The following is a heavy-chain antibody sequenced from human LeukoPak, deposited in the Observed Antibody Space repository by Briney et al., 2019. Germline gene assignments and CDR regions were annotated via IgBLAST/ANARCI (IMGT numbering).Heavy chain of an antibody. CDR2: NYSGGNT. Sequence: PGGSLRLSCAASGFTVSSSYMSWVRQAPGKGLEWVSVNYSGGNTDYADSVKGRFTISRDNSKNTLYLQMNSLRAEDTAVYYCARVVDSSGYYWGQGTLVTVSS. J-gene: IGHJ4*02. V-gene: IGHV3-53*01. CDR1: GFTVSSSY. D-gene: IGHD3-22*01. CDR3: ARVVDSSGYY.